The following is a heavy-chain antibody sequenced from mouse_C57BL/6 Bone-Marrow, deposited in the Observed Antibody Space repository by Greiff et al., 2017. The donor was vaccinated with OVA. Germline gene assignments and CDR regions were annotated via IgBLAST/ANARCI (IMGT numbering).Heavy chain of an antibody. V-gene: IGHV2-9-1*01. D-gene: IGHD2-3*01. CDR3: ARNRGYDPNYFDY. Sequence: VKLMESGPGLVAPSQSLSITCTVSGFSLTSYAISWVRQPPGKGLEWLGVIWTGGGTNYNSALKSRLSISKDNSKSQVFLKMNSLQTDDTARYYCARNRGYDPNYFDYWGQGTTLTVSS. CDR1: GFSLTSYA. J-gene: IGHJ2*01. CDR2: IWTGGGT.